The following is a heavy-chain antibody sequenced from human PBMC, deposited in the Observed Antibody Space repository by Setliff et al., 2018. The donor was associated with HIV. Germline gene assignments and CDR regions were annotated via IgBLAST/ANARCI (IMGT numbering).Heavy chain of an antibody. CDR2: ISPSSTII. J-gene: IGHJ4*02. CDR3: ARDFCGSSCFSGYGYFDH. CDR1: GFSFSSYS. V-gene: IGHV3-48*01. D-gene: IGHD2-15*01. Sequence: PGGSLRLSCGASGFSFSSYSMNWVRQAPGKGLEWVSYISPSSTIIYYPDSVKGRFTTSRDNARNSLYLEMNSLRADDTAVYYCARDFCGSSCFSGYGYFDHWGQGTLVTVSS.